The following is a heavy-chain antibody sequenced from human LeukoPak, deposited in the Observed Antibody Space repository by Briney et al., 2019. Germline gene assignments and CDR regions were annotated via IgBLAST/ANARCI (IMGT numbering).Heavy chain of an antibody. CDR2: IRRKVSGATT. V-gene: IGHV3-49*04. J-gene: IGHJ4*02. CDR3: TPNIYCSGGSCSYYFDY. D-gene: IGHD2-15*01. CDR1: GFTFGDYA. Sequence: GSLRLSCTVSGFTFGDYAMGWVRQAPGKGLEWVGLIRRKVSGATTEYAASVKGRFTISRDDSKSIAYLQMNSLKTEDTAMYYCTPNIYCSGGSCSYYFDYWGQGTLVTVSS.